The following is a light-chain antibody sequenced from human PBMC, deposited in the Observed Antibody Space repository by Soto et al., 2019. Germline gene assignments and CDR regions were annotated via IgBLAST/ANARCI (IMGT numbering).Light chain of an antibody. CDR1: QSVSNDF. J-gene: IGKJ1*01. CDR3: QQYGSSPPRT. CDR2: GAS. Sequence: EIVLTQSPGILSLSPGERATLSCRASQSVSNDFLAWYQQKPGQAPRLLIYGASTRATDVPDRFSGSGTGAGFTLTTSRLEPEDFAVYYCQQYGSSPPRTFGQGTKVE. V-gene: IGKV3-20*01.